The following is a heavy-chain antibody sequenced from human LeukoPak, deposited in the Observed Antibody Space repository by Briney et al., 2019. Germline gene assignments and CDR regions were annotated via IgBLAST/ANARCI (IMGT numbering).Heavy chain of an antibody. J-gene: IGHJ3*02. V-gene: IGHV3-48*01. CDR1: GFTFSSYS. CDR2: ISSSSSII. D-gene: IGHD2-21*01. Sequence: GGSLGLSCAASGFTFSSYSVNWVRQAPGKGLEWVSYISSSSSIIYYADSVKGRFTISRDNAKNSLYLQMNSLRAEDTAVYYCARDLAYCGGDCYSLHAFDIWGQGTMVTVSS. CDR3: ARDLAYCGGDCYSLHAFDI.